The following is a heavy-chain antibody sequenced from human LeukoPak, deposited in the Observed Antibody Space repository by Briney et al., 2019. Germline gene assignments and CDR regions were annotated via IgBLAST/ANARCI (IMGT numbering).Heavy chain of an antibody. CDR1: GYTFTSYG. Sequence: ASVKVSCKASGYTFTSYGISWVRQAPGQGLEWMGWISAYNGNTNYAQKLQGRVTMTTDTSTSTAYMELRSLRSDDTAVYYCARDSSGHYWGFSDYWGQGTLVTVSS. V-gene: IGHV1-18*01. D-gene: IGHD3-22*01. CDR2: ISAYNGNT. CDR3: ARDSSGHYWGFSDY. J-gene: IGHJ4*02.